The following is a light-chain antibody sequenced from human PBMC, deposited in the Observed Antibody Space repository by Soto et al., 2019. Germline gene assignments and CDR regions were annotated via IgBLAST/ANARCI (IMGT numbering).Light chain of an antibody. CDR3: QQYNNWPPAWT. V-gene: IGKV3-20*01. Sequence: IVLTQSPGTLALSLGERATLSCRASQSVSSSYLAWYQQKPGQAPRLLIYGASSRPTGIPDRFSGSGSGTEFTLTISSLQSEDFAVYYCQQYNNWPPAWTFGQGTKVDIK. J-gene: IGKJ1*01. CDR2: GAS. CDR1: QSVSSSY.